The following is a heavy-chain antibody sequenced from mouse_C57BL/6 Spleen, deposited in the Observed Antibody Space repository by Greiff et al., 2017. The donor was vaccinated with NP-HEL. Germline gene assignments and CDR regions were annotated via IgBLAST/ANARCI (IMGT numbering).Heavy chain of an antibody. CDR2: IYPGDGDT. CDR1: GYAFSSYW. J-gene: IGHJ3*01. Sequence: VQLQQSGAELVKPGASVKISCKASGYAFSSYWMNWVKQRPGKGLEWIGQIYPGDGDTNYHGKFKGKATLTADKSSSTAYMQLSSLTSEDSAVYFCAGDYDDLAWFAYWGQGTLVTVSA. V-gene: IGHV1-80*01. CDR3: AGDYDDLAWFAY. D-gene: IGHD2-4*01.